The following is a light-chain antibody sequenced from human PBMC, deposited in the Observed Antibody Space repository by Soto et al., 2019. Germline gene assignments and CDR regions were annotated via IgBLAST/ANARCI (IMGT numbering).Light chain of an antibody. CDR3: QQYENLPRFI. J-gene: IGKJ3*01. V-gene: IGKV1-33*01. CDR2: YAS. CDR1: HDIGNY. Sequence: DIQMTRSPSSLSASVGDRVTITCLASHDIGNYLNWYQQKPGKAPKLLIYYASNLETGVSSRFSGSGSGTDFTFTISSLQPEDIATYFCQQYENLPRFIFGPGTKVDIK.